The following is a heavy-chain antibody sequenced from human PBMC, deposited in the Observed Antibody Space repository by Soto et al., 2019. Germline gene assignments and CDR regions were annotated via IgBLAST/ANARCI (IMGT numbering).Heavy chain of an antibody. V-gene: IGHV1-2*04. CDR3: ARESGGATATLDYYYFYMDV. D-gene: IGHD5-12*01. J-gene: IGHJ6*03. CDR1: GDTFTDYY. CDR2: INPNSGVT. Sequence: QVQLVQSGAEVKKPGASVTVSCRSSGDTFTDYYMHWVRQAPGQGLEWMGWINPNSGVTKYAQKFQGWVTQTRDTSIRTVYMQLSRLRSDDTAVYYCARESGGATATLDYYYFYMDVWGTGTTVTVSS.